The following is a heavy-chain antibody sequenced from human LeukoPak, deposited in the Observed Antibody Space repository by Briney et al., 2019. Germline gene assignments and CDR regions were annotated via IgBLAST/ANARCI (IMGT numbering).Heavy chain of an antibody. CDR1: GASISSGRNY. J-gene: IGHJ4*02. CDR3: ARHLSGTTTAHYFDL. V-gene: IGHV4-39*01. D-gene: IGHD4-17*01. CDR2: VYFSGSS. Sequence: SETLSLTCTVSGASISSGRNYCGWVPQSTGKGLEWIASVYFSGSSQYNPSLVSRAFISVDSSKNQVSLRLDSVTAADSAVYHCARHLSGTTTAHYFDLWGQGTLVTVSS.